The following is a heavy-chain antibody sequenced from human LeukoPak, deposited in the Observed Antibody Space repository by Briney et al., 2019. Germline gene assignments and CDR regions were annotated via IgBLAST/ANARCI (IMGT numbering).Heavy chain of an antibody. CDR1: GGSISSGGYY. J-gene: IGHJ5*02. D-gene: IGHD4-17*01. CDR3: ARGTTVTYWFDP. Sequence: SQTLSLTCTVSGGSISSGGYYWSWIRQHPGKGLEWIGYIFYSGSTYYNPSLKSRVTISVDTSKNQFSLKLSSVTAADTAVYYCARGTTVTYWFDPWGQGTLVTVSS. CDR2: IFYSGST. V-gene: IGHV4-31*03.